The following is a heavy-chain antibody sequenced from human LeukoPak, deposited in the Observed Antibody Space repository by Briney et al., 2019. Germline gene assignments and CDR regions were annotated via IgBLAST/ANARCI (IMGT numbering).Heavy chain of an antibody. D-gene: IGHD6-6*01. V-gene: IGHV4-34*01. J-gene: IGHJ4*02. CDR3: ARGAGGNDSSSYYFDF. CDR1: GGSFSGYY. Sequence: SETVSLTCAVYGGSFSGYYWSWIRQPPGKGLEWIGEINHSGSTNYNPSLKSRVTISIDTSKNQFSVKLSSVTAADTAVYFCARGAGGNDSSSYYFDFWGQGTLVTVSS. CDR2: INHSGST.